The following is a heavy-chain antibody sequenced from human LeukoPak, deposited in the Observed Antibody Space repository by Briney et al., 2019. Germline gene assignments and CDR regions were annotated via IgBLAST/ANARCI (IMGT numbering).Heavy chain of an antibody. J-gene: IGHJ5*02. CDR2: IRYDGSNK. Sequence: GGSLRLSCAASGFTFSSYGMHWVRQAPGKGLEWVAFIRYDGSNKYYADSVKGRFTISRDNSKNTLYLQMNSLRAEDTAVYYCAKDHPDFWSGSFDPWGQGTLVTVSS. CDR3: AKDHPDFWSGSFDP. V-gene: IGHV3-30*02. CDR1: GFTFSSYG. D-gene: IGHD3-3*01.